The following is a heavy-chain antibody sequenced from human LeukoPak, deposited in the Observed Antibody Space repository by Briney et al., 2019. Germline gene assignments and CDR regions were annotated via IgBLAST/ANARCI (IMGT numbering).Heavy chain of an antibody. CDR3: ARDLPSYYYDSSGYQGFDY. J-gene: IGHJ4*02. D-gene: IGHD3-22*01. V-gene: IGHV1-8*01. Sequence: GASVKVSCKASGYTFTSYDINWVRQATGQGLEWMGWMNPNSGNTGYAQKFQGRVTMTRDTSISTAYMELSRLRSDDTAVYYCARDLPSYYYDSSGYQGFDYWGQGTLVTVSS. CDR2: MNPNSGNT. CDR1: GYTFTSYD.